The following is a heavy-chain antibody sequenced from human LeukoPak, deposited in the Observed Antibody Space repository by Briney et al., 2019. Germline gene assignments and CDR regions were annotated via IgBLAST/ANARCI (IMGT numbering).Heavy chain of an antibody. CDR1: GVTISSYA. D-gene: IGHD2-15*01. J-gene: IGHJ4*02. CDR2: ISGSGGST. V-gene: IGHV3-23*01. Sequence: PWGSLTLSCAASGVTISSYAMSWIRQPPGKGLEWVSDISGSGGSTYYPDSVKGRFTISRDNSKNTLYLQMTSLRAEDTAVDYCAKEDRSGGSCDYWGQGTLVTVSS. CDR3: AKEDRSGGSCDY.